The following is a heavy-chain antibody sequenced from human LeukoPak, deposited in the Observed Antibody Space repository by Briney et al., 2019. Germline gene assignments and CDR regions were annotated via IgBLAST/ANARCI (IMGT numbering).Heavy chain of an antibody. CDR2: ISYDGTNK. V-gene: IGHV3-30-3*01. Sequence: GGSLRLSCAASGFTFSSYAMHWVRQAPGKGLEWVAVISYDGTNKYYADSVKGRFTISRDNSKNTLYLQMNSLRAEDTAVYYYARSVVVVSAPDHWGQGTLVTVSS. CDR1: GFTFSSYA. J-gene: IGHJ4*02. CDR3: ARSVVVVSAPDH. D-gene: IGHD2-15*01.